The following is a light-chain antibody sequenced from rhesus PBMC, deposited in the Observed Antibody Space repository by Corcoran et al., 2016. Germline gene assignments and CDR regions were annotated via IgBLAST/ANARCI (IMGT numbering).Light chain of an antibody. J-gene: IGKJ4*01. CDR2: AMS. CDR3: RRTYGAPRA. CDR1: ENVYSY. Sequence: DIQLTQSPSSLSASLGDRVTIICRASENVYSYVHWYQQETGKAPKLLIYAMSTLKSGVPARLSGSGSGKEYTFPISSLQPEDVATYYCRRTYGAPRALGGGSKVEIK. V-gene: IGKV1-74*01.